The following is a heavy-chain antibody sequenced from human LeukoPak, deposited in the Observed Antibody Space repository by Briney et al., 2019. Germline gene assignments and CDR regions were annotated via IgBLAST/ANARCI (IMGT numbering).Heavy chain of an antibody. Sequence: SETLSLTCTVSGGSISSYYWSWIRQPPGKGLEWIGYIYYSGSTNYNPSLKSRVTISVDTSKNQFSLKLSSVTAADTAVYYCARDLGCGGDCYAFDIWGQGTLVTVSS. CDR3: ARDLGCGGDCYAFDI. D-gene: IGHD2-21*02. J-gene: IGHJ4*02. CDR2: IYYSGST. CDR1: GGSISSYY. V-gene: IGHV4-59*01.